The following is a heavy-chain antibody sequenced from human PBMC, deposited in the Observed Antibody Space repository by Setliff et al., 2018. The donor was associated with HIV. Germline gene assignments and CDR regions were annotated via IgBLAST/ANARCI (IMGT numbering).Heavy chain of an antibody. V-gene: IGHV3-23*01. CDR3: AKDRRYYYGSGSYAAET. D-gene: IGHD3-10*01. CDR2: ISGSGIGS. CDR1: GFTFSRYA. J-gene: IGHJ5*02. Sequence: PGGSLRLSCAASGFTFSRYAMTWVRQAPGKGLEWVSAISGSGIGSYYPDSVKGRFTISRDNSKNTLFLQMNSLRADDTAVYYCAKDRRYYYGSGSYAAETWGQGTLVTAPQ.